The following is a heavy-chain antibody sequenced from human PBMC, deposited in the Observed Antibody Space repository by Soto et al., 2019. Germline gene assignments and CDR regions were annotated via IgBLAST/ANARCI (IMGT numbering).Heavy chain of an antibody. CDR1: GGSISSGGYY. CDR2: IYYSGST. Sequence: QVQLQESGPGLVKPSQTLSLTCTVSGGSISSGGYYWSWIRQHPGKGLEWIGYIYYSGSTYYNPSLQSRVTISVDTSKNPFSRKLSSVTAADTAVYYCAREGGIVGATAADYWGQGTLVTVSS. CDR3: AREGGIVGATAADY. D-gene: IGHD1-26*01. J-gene: IGHJ4*02. V-gene: IGHV4-31*03.